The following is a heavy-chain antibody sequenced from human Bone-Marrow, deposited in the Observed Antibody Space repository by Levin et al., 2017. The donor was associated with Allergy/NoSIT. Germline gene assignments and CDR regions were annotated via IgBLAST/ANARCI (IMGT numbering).Heavy chain of an antibody. V-gene: IGHV5-51*01. CDR3: ARGLDTAMVTFAFDL. CDR1: GYSFASYW. CDR2: IYPGDSET. Sequence: GGSLRLSCQGSGYSFASYWVAWVRQMPGKDLEWMGIIYPGDSETRYSPSFQGLVIIPADKSISTAYLQWSSLKASDTAMYYCARGLDTAMVTFAFDLWGQGTKVTVSS. J-gene: IGHJ3*01. D-gene: IGHD5-18*01.